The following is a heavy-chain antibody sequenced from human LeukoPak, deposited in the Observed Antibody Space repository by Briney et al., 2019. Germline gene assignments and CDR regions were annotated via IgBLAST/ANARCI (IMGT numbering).Heavy chain of an antibody. CDR1: GFIFSDYG. CDR3: AKLLYNWIDETSY. Sequence: PGGSLRLSCAASGFIFSDYGMYWVRQAPGKGLEWVAFIRYDGSDEAYADSVKGRFTISRDNSKNTLYLHMNSLRAEDTAVYYCAKLLYNWIDETSYWGQGTLLIVSS. V-gene: IGHV3-30*02. J-gene: IGHJ4*02. D-gene: IGHD1-20*01. CDR2: IRYDGSDE.